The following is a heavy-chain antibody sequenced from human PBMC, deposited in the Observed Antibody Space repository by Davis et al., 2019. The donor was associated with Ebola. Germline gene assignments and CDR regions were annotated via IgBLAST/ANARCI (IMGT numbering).Heavy chain of an antibody. D-gene: IGHD3/OR15-3a*01. V-gene: IGHV3-23*01. Sequence: GESLKISCAASGFTFSSYWMSWVRQAPGKGLEWVSAISGSGGSTYYADSVKGRFTISRDNSKNTLYLQMNSLRAEDTPVYYCAKSQSAFRTGYLQHWGQGTLVTVSS. CDR2: ISGSGGST. CDR1: GFTFSSYW. J-gene: IGHJ1*01. CDR3: AKSQSAFRTGYLQH.